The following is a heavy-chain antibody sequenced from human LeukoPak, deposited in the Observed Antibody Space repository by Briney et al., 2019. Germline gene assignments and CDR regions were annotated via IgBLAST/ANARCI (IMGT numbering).Heavy chain of an antibody. CDR3: ARDSYDSSGYGDY. CDR1: GFTFSSYG. Sequence: GGSLRVSCAASGFTFSSYGMHWVRQAPGKGLEWVAVIWYDGSNKYYADSVKGRFTISRDNSKNTLYLQMNSLRAEDTAVYYCARDSYDSSGYGDYCGQGTLVTVSS. CDR2: IWYDGSNK. V-gene: IGHV3-33*01. J-gene: IGHJ4*02. D-gene: IGHD3-22*01.